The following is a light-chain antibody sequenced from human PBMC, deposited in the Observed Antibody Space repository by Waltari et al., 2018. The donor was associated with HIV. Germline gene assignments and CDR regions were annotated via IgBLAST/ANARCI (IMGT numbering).Light chain of an antibody. CDR3: QSYDSGLSGWV. CDR2: GNT. V-gene: IGLV1-40*01. J-gene: IGLJ3*02. Sequence: QSVLTQPPPVSGAPGQLVTISCSGIRSTTGAGHDVHWYQQVPGPAPQLLIHGNTNRPSGVPDRFSGSKSGTSASLAITGLQAEDEADYYCQSYDSGLSGWVFGGGTKLTVL. CDR1: RSTTGAGHD.